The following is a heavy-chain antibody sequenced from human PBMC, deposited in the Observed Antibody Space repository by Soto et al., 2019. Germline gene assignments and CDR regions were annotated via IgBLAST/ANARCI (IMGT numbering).Heavy chain of an antibody. J-gene: IGHJ6*02. CDR3: ARGDLNYYYCMDV. CDR2: IYYSGST. V-gene: IGHV4-61*01. Sequence: QVQLQESGPGLVKPSETLSLTCTVSGGSVSSGSYYWSWIRQPPGKGLEWIGYIYYSGSTNYNPSPKSRVPTSVDTSKNPFSLKLSSVTAADTAVYYCARGDLNYYYCMDVWGQGTTVTVSS. CDR1: GGSVSSGSYY.